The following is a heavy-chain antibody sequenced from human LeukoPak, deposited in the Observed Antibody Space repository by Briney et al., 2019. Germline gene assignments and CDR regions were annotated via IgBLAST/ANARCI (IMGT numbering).Heavy chain of an antibody. D-gene: IGHD3-10*01. CDR2: ISGSGGST. J-gene: IGHJ4*02. V-gene: IGHV3-23*01. CDR1: GFTFSSYA. CDR3: ARDRGVGVRRVIITSFDY. Sequence: PGGSLRLSCAASGFTFSSYAMSWVRQAPGKGLEWVSAISGSGGSTYYADSVKGRVIISRDNSKNTMSLQMNRLRTEDTAVYYCARDRGVGVRRVIITSFDYWGQGTPDTVSS.